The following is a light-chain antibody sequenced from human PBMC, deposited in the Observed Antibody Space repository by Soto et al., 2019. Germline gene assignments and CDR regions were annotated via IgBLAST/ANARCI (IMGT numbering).Light chain of an antibody. CDR3: ETWDSSLRAGV. CDR1: SSNIGNNY. V-gene: IGLV1-51*02. CDR2: END. J-gene: IGLJ1*01. Sequence: QSVLTQPPSVSAAPGQTVTISCSGSSSNIGNNYVSWYQQFPGTAPKLLIYENDKRPSGIPERFSGSKSGTSATLGISGLQTGDEADYYCETWDSSLRAGVFGPGTKLTVL.